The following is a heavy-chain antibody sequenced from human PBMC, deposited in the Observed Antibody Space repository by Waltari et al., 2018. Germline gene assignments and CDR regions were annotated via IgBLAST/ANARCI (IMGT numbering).Heavy chain of an antibody. Sequence: QVQLVQSGAEVKKPGSSVKVSCKASGGTFSSYAISWVRQAPGQGLEWMGRIIPIFGTANYAQKFQGRVTITADKSTSTAYMELSSLRSEDTAVYYCARVHGTPVGELVPAFDIWGQGTMVTVSS. D-gene: IGHD6-6*01. V-gene: IGHV1-69*08. CDR3: ARVHGTPVGELVPAFDI. CDR2: IIPIFGTA. CDR1: GGTFSSYA. J-gene: IGHJ3*02.